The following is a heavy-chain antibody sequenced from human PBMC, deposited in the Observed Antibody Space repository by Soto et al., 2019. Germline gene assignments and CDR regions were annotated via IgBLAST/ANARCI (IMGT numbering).Heavy chain of an antibody. D-gene: IGHD4-17*01. CDR3: AKVFTVTKDGRKYYYYDYMDV. CDR1: GFSFSTYA. J-gene: IGHJ6*03. CDR2: ISGSGGST. Sequence: EVQLLESGGGLVQPGGSLRLSCAASGFSFSTYAMSWVRQAPGKGLEWVSGISGSGGSTYYADSLKGRFTISRDNSKNKVYLQMNRLRAEDTGLYYCAKVFTVTKDGRKYYYYDYMDVWGKGTTVTVSS. V-gene: IGHV3-23*01.